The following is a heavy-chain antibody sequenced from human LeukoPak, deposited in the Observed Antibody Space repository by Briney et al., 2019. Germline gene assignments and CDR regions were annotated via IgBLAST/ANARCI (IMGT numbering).Heavy chain of an antibody. CDR1: GFTFSSYA. CDR3: ARLGIAAAGTKFERDY. Sequence: PGGSLRLSCAASGFTFSSYAMHWVRQAPGKGLEWVAVISYDGSNKYYADSVKGRFTISRDNSKNTLYLQMNSLRAEDTAVYYCARLGIAAAGTKFERDYWGQGTLSPSPQ. D-gene: IGHD6-13*01. J-gene: IGHJ4*02. V-gene: IGHV3-30-3*01. CDR2: ISYDGSNK.